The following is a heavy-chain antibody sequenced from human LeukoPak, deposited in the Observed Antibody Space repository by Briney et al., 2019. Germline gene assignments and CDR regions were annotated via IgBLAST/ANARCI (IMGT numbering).Heavy chain of an antibody. CDR2: INHSGST. CDR1: GGSFSGYY. Sequence: SETLSLTCAVYGGSFSGYYWSWIRQPPGKGLEWIGEINHSGSTNYNPSLKSRVTISVGTSKTRFSLKLSSVTAADTAVYYCARGPGYSSSWSQGTLVTVSS. D-gene: IGHD6-13*01. CDR3: ARGPGYSSS. V-gene: IGHV4-34*01. J-gene: IGHJ4*02.